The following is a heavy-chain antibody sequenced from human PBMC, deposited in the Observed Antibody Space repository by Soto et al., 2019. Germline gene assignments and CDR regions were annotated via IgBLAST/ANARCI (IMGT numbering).Heavy chain of an antibody. Sequence: EVQLVESGGGLVKPGGSLTLSCAGSGFAFRSYNMNWVRQPPGQGLEWVASISSGSSNIYYADSMKGRFTISRDNAKDSLYLQMDSLRAEDSAVYYCASATVVAGTFNFWGQGTLLTVSS. V-gene: IGHV3-21*01. J-gene: IGHJ4*02. CDR3: ASATVVAGTFNF. CDR2: ISSGSSNI. D-gene: IGHD2-15*01. CDR1: GFAFRSYN.